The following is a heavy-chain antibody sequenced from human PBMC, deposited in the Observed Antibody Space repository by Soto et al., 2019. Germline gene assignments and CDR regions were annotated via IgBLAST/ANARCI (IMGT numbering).Heavy chain of an antibody. V-gene: IGHV1-69*01. CDR1: GGTFSSYA. Sequence: QVQLVQSGAEVKKPGSSVKVSCKASGGTFSSYAISWVRQAPGQGLEWMGGIIPIFGTANYAQKFQGRVTINADETTSTAYMELSSMRSEDKAVYYCAGTYDRSGYYYLYLGMDDWGQGNTVTVSS. CDR3: AGTYDRSGYYYLYLGMDD. CDR2: IIPIFGTA. D-gene: IGHD3-22*01. J-gene: IGHJ6*02.